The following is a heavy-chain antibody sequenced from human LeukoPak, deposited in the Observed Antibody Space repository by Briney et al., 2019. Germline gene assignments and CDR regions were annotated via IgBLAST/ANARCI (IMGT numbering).Heavy chain of an antibody. V-gene: IGHV3-7*03. CDR3: ARELRDFDWLLSTSEGHNWFDP. CDR1: GFTFSAYW. J-gene: IGHJ5*02. D-gene: IGHD3-9*01. CDR2: IKQDGSEK. Sequence: GGSLRLSCVASGFTFSAYWMTWVRQAPGKGLEWVANIKQDGSEKYYVDSVKGRFTISRDNAKNSLYLQMNSLRAEDTAVYYCARELRDFDWLLSTSEGHNWFDPWGQGTLVTVSS.